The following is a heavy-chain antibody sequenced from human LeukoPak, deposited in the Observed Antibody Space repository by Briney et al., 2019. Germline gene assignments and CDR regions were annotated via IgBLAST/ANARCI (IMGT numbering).Heavy chain of an antibody. J-gene: IGHJ4*02. CDR3: AKDEGGLVVVVAASPDY. CDR2: ISYDGSNK. CDR1: GFIFSSYW. D-gene: IGHD2-15*01. V-gene: IGHV3-30*18. Sequence: GGSLRLSCAASGFIFSSYWMHWVRQAPGKGLEWVAVISYDGSNKYYADSVKGRFTISRDNSKNTLYLQMNSLRAEDTAVYYCAKDEGGLVVVVAASPDYWGQGTLVTVSS.